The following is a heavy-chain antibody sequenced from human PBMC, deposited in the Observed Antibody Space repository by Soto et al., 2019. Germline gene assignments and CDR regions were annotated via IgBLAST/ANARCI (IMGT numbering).Heavy chain of an antibody. Sequence: TSETLSLTCTVSGGSISSGDYYWSWIRQHPGKGLEWIGYIYYSGSTNYNPSLKSRVTISVDTSKNQFSLKLSSVTAADTAVYYCARRYGGTFDYWGQGTLVTVSS. CDR1: GGSISSGDYY. D-gene: IGHD2-15*01. CDR3: ARRYGGTFDY. CDR2: IYYSGST. V-gene: IGHV4-61*08. J-gene: IGHJ4*02.